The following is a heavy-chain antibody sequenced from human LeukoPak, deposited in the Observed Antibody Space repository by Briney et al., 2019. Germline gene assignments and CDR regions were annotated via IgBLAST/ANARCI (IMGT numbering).Heavy chain of an antibody. J-gene: IGHJ4*02. CDR1: GFTFSSYA. Sequence: GGSLRLSCAASGFTFSSYAMSWVRQTPGKGLEWVSTISGGGGSTYYADSVKGRFTISRDNSKNTLYLQMNSLRAEDTAVYYCAKTLASGSCLDYWGQGTLVTVSS. CDR3: AKTLASGSCLDY. V-gene: IGHV3-23*01. CDR2: ISGGGGST. D-gene: IGHD1-26*01.